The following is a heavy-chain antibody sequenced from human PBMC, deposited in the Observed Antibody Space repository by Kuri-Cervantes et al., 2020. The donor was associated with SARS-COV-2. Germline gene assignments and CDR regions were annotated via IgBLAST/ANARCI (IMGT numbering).Heavy chain of an antibody. J-gene: IGHJ5*02. V-gene: IGHV4-59*12. CDR3: ARRINYWWFDP. D-gene: IGHD4-11*01. CDR1: GGSISSYY. CDR2: IYHSGST. Sequence: SETLSLTCTVSGGSISSYYWSWIRQPAGKGLEWIGYIYHSGSTYYNPSLKSRVTISVDRSKNQFSLKLSSVTAADTAVYYCARRINYWWFDPWGQGTLVTVSS.